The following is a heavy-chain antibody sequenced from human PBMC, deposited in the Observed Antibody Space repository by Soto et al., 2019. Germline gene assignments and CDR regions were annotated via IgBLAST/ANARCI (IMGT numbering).Heavy chain of an antibody. CDR3: ARLGTLPYGLGFDY. V-gene: IGHV4-39*01. CDR1: GGSISSSSDY. J-gene: IGHJ4*02. Sequence: SETQSLTYTVSGGSISSSSDYWGWIRQPPGKGLEWIGSIYYSGSTYYNPSLKSRVTISVDTSKNQFSLKLSSVTAADTAVYYCARLGTLPYGLGFDYWGQGTLVTVSS. CDR2: IYYSGST. D-gene: IGHD7-27*01.